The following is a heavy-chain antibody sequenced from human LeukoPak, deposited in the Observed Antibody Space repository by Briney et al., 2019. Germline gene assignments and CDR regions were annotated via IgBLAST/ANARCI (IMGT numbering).Heavy chain of an antibody. V-gene: IGHV3-30-3*01. Sequence: GGSLRLSCTASGLTFNTYAMHWVRQTPGMGLEWVAVISYDGINIYYLDSVKGRFTISRDNSNNTLYLQISSLRTEDTAVYYCVRVPARASSASHYFDYWGQGSLVTVPS. J-gene: IGHJ4*02. CDR2: ISYDGINI. CDR1: GLTFNTYA. CDR3: VRVPARASSASHYFDY. D-gene: IGHD3-22*01.